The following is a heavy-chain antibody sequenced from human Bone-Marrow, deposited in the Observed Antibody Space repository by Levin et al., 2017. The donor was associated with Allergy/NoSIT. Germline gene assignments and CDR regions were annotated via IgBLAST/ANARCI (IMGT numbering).Heavy chain of an antibody. Sequence: SQTLSLTCTVSGGSFSSSRYYWGWVRQPPGKGLQWIGTVYYSGSTDYNPSLKSRVAISLDGSKNQFSLRLTSVTAADTALYYCARLADYVWGSYRTDFDYWGQGSLVIVSS. D-gene: IGHD3-16*02. J-gene: IGHJ4*02. V-gene: IGHV4-39*01. CDR3: ARLADYVWGSYRTDFDY. CDR1: GGSFSSSRYY. CDR2: VYYSGST.